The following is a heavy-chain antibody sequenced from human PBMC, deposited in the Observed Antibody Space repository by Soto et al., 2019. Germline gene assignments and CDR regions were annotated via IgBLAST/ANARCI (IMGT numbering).Heavy chain of an antibody. V-gene: IGHV3-15*01. J-gene: IGHJ6*02. Sequence: GGSLRLSCRTSGFTFSKAWMRWVRQAPGKGLEWVGRIRSNADGGTVEYAAPVKGRFIISRDDSTDTLYLQMNSLDREDTGVYYCTAAGVRGVVMSGIDVWDHGTAVTVSS. CDR1: GFTFSKAW. CDR2: IRSNADGGTV. CDR3: TAAGVRGVVMSGIDV. D-gene: IGHD3-10*01.